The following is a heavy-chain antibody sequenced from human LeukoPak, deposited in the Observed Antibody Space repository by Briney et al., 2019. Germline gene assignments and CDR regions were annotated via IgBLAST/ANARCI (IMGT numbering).Heavy chain of an antibody. CDR1: GGSISSYY. J-gene: IGHJ1*01. V-gene: IGHV4-59*01. CDR3: ASPQIYGESAEYFQH. CDR2: IYYSGST. Sequence: SETLSLTCTVSGGSISSYYWSWIRQPPGKGLEWIGYIYYSGSTNYNPSLKSRVTISVDTSKNQFSLKLSSVTAADTAVYYCASPQIYGESAEYFQHWGQGTLVTVSS. D-gene: IGHD4-17*01.